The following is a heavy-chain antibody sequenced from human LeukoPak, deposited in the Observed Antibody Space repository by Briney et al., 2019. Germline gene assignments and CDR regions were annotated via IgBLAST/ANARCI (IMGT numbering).Heavy chain of an antibody. CDR3: AKRVIGGAFDY. CDR2: ISGSGGST. CDR1: GFAFSTYA. D-gene: IGHD2-21*01. J-gene: IGHJ4*02. Sequence: GGSLRLSCAASGFAFSTYAMTWVRQAPGKGLEWVSAISGSGGSTYYADSVKGRFTISRDNSKNTLYLQMNSLRAEDTAVYYCAKRVIGGAFDYWGQGTLVTVSS. V-gene: IGHV3-23*01.